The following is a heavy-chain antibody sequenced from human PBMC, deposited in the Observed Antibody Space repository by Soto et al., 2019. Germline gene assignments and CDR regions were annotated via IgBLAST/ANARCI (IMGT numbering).Heavy chain of an antibody. V-gene: IGHV4-39*01. CDR3: ATHPPYGPLDH. CDR2: IYYSENT. Sequence: PSETRSLTCTVSGGSISSSINHWGWIRQPPGKGLEWIGNIYYSENTYYNPSLKSRVTISVDTSKNQFSLRLTSVTAADTAVYYCATHPPYGPLDHWGQGTLVTVSS. CDR1: GGSISSSINH. D-gene: IGHD4-17*01. J-gene: IGHJ4*02.